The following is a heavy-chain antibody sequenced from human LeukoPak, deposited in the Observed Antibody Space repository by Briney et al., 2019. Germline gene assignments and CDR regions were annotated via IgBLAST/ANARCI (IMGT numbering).Heavy chain of an antibody. CDR3: AREIPGYYDSSGYQGAFDI. J-gene: IGHJ3*02. CDR1: GGSISSYY. V-gene: IGHV4-59*01. CDR2: IYYSGST. D-gene: IGHD3-22*01. Sequence: SETLSLTCTVSGGSISSYYWSWIRQPPGKGLEWIGYIYYSGSTNYNPSLKSRVTISVDTSKNQFSLKLSSVTAADTAVYYCAREIPGYYDSSGYQGAFDIWGQGTMVTVSS.